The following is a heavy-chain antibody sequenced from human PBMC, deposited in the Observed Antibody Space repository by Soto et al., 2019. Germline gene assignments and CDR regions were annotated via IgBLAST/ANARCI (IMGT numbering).Heavy chain of an antibody. CDR3: AVDPTEYGEYVDRFDY. CDR2: ISGSGGST. CDR1: GFTFSSYA. J-gene: IGHJ4*02. D-gene: IGHD4-17*01. V-gene: IGHV3-23*01. Sequence: PGGSLRLSCAASGFTFSSYAMSWVRQAPGKGLEWVSAISGSGGSTYYADSVKGRFTISRDNSKNTLYLQMNSLRAEDTAVYYCAVDPTEYGEYVDRFDYWGQGTLVTVSS.